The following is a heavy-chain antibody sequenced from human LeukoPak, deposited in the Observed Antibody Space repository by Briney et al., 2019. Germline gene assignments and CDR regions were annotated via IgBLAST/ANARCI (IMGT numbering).Heavy chain of an antibody. V-gene: IGHV3-30*03. CDR1: GFTFSSYG. CDR2: ISYDGSNK. J-gene: IGHJ4*02. D-gene: IGHD3-10*01. CDR3: ARAGGGVPFDY. Sequence: PGRSLRLSCAASGFTFSSYGMHWVRQAPGKGLEWVAVISYDGSNKYYADSVKGRFTISRDNSKNTLYLQMNSLRPEDTAVYYCARAGGGVPFDYWGQGTLVTVSS.